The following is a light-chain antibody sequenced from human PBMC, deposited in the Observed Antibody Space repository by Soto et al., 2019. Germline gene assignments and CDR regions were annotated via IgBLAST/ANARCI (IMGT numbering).Light chain of an antibody. CDR3: QQYNSYPLT. CDR1: QGISAY. CDR2: AAS. V-gene: IGKV1-27*01. Sequence: ETRLAHTRSSLSPAGEDSSCSRCRASQGISAYVAWYQQKPGRSPTILIYAASTLESGVPSRFSGSGSGTDFTLTISSLQPDDFATYYCQQYNSYPLTFGGGTRVDIK. J-gene: IGKJ4*01.